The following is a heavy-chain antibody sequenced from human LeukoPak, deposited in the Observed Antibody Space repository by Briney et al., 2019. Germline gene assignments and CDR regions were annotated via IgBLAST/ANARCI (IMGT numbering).Heavy chain of an antibody. D-gene: IGHD6-19*01. V-gene: IGHV4-4*07. CDR3: ARSTVAGTRKVDY. CDR1: GVSVSSYY. Sequence: PSETLSLTCSVSGVSVSSYYWSWIRQPAGKGLEWIGRIYPSGTTHYNPSLKSRVTMSVDRSKNQFSLKLSSVTAADTAVYYCARSTVAGTRKVDYWGQGTLVTVSS. J-gene: IGHJ4*02. CDR2: IYPSGTT.